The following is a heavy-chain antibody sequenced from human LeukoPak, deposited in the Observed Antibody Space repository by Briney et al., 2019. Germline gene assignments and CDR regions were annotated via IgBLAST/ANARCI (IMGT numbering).Heavy chain of an antibody. CDR3: ARQSGYCSGGSCYIWFDP. D-gene: IGHD2-15*01. CDR1: GYSFTSYW. CDR2: IYPGDSDT. Sequence: GESLKISCKGSGYSFTSYWIGWVRQRPGKGLEWMGIIYPGDSDTRYSPSFQGQVTISADKSISTAYLQWSNMKASDTAMYYCARQSGYCSGGSCYIWFDPWGQGTLVTVSS. J-gene: IGHJ5*02. V-gene: IGHV5-51*01.